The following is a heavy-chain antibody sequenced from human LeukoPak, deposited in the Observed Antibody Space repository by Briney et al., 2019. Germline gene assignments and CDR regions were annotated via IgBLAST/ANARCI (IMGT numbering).Heavy chain of an antibody. Sequence: ASVKVSCKASGYTFTSYGISWVRRAPGQGLEWMGWISAYNGNTNYAQKLQGRVTMTTDTSTSTAYMELRSLRSDDTAVYYCARGRVLRYFDWLLSGAFDIWGQGTMVTVSS. CDR2: ISAYNGNT. J-gene: IGHJ3*02. CDR1: GYTFTSYG. D-gene: IGHD3-9*01. V-gene: IGHV1-18*01. CDR3: ARGRVLRYFDWLLSGAFDI.